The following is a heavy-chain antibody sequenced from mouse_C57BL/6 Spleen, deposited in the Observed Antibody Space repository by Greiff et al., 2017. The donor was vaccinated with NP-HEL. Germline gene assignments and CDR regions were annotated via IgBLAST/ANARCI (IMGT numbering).Heavy chain of an antibody. CDR3: ARYSAGLLIMDY. Sequence: VHLVESGAELARPGASVKLSCKASGYTFTSYGISWVKQSTGQGLGWIGEIYPRSGNTYYNEKFKGKATLTADKSSSTAYMELRSLTSEDSAVYFCARYSAGLLIMDYWGQGTSVTVSS. CDR2: IYPRSGNT. J-gene: IGHJ4*01. D-gene: IGHD6-5*01. CDR1: GYTFTSYG. V-gene: IGHV1-81*01.